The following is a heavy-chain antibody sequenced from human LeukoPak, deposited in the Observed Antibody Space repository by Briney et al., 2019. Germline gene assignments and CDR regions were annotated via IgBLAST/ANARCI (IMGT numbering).Heavy chain of an antibody. V-gene: IGHV1-18*01. CDR2: ISAYNGNT. CDR1: GYTFTSYG. D-gene: IGHD2-2*03. J-gene: IGHJ5*02. Sequence: ASVKVSCKASGYTFTSYGISWVRQAPGQGLEWMGWISAYNGNTNYAQKLQGRVTMTTDTSTSTAYMELRSLRSDDTAVYYCAGDLEIVVVPAAVNWFDPWGQGTLVTVSS. CDR3: AGDLEIVVVPAAVNWFDP.